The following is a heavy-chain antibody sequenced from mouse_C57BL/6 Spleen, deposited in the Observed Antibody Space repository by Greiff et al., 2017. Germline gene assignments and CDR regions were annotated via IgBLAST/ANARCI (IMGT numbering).Heavy chain of an antibody. V-gene: IGHV1-82*01. J-gene: IGHJ2*01. CDR1: GYAFSSSW. CDR2: IYPGDGDT. CDR3: ARDYYCSSYGDFDY. Sequence: QVQLQQSGPELVKPGASVKISCKASGYAFSSSWMNWVKQRPGKGLEWIGRIYPGDGDTNYNGKFKGKATLTADKSSSTAYMQLSSLTSEDSAVYCCARDYYCSSYGDFDYWSQGTTLTVSS. D-gene: IGHD1-1*01.